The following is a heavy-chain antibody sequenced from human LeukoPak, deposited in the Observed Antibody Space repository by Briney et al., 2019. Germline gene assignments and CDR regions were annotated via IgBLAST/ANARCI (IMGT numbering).Heavy chain of an antibody. Sequence: GGSLRLSCEASGFTFSSYWMSWVRQAPGTGLEWVANIKQDGSEKKYLDSVKGRFTISRDNAKNSMYLQMNSLRAEDTAVYYCARDEIYYDILTGYRHFDYWGQGTLVTVFS. D-gene: IGHD3-9*01. V-gene: IGHV3-7*01. CDR3: ARDEIYYDILTGYRHFDY. J-gene: IGHJ4*02. CDR2: IKQDGSEK. CDR1: GFTFSSYW.